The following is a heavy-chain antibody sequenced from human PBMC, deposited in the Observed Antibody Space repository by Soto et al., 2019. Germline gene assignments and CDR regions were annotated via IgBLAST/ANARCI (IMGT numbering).Heavy chain of an antibody. CDR3: AKGSPYYYDSSGPFDY. CDR1: GFTFSSYG. CDR2: ISYDGSNK. V-gene: IGHV3-30*18. D-gene: IGHD3-22*01. Sequence: GGSLRLSCAASGFTFSSYGMHWVRQAPGKGLEWVAVISYDGSNKYYADSVKGRFTISRDNSKNTLYLQMNSLRAEDTAVYYCAKGSPYYYDSSGPFDYWGQGTLVTVSS. J-gene: IGHJ4*02.